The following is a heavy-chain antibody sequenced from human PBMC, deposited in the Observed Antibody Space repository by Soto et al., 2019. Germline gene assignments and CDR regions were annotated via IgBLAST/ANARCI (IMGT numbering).Heavy chain of an antibody. Sequence: GGSLRLSCAASGFTFNTYAMSWVRQAPGKGLEWVSAISGSGGSTYYADSVKGRFTISRDNSKNTLYLQMNSLRLEDTAIYYCAKVSRGVYDAFDLWGQGTMVTVSS. D-gene: IGHD3-10*01. CDR3: AKVSRGVYDAFDL. V-gene: IGHV3-23*01. J-gene: IGHJ3*01. CDR1: GFTFNTYA. CDR2: ISGSGGST.